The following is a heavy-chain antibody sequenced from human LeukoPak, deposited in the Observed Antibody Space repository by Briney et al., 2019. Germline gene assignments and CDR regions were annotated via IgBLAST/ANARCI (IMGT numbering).Heavy chain of an antibody. CDR2: FNPTGGGS. Sequence: GASVKVSCKASGYTFTDYYMHWGRQVPGQGLEWVGWFNPTGGGSHLAQKFQGRVALTMDASINTAYLDVIRLRSDDTAFYYCAKVAFDSSGYQYYSDSWGQGSLVTVSS. CDR1: GYTFTDYY. V-gene: IGHV1-2*02. J-gene: IGHJ4*02. CDR3: AKVAFDSSGYQYYSDS. D-gene: IGHD3-22*01.